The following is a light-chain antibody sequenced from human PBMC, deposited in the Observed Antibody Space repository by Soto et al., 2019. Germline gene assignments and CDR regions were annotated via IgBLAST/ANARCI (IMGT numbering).Light chain of an antibody. CDR3: QQTNIFPYT. J-gene: IGKJ2*01. CDR1: QGINSW. CDR2: AAS. V-gene: IGKV1-12*01. Sequence: DLQMTQSPSSVSASVGDRVTITCWASQGINSWLAWYQQKPGKAPKLLIYAASSLQSGVPSRFSGSGSGTDFTLTISSLQSEDFAIYYCQQTNIFPYTFGQGTKLEI.